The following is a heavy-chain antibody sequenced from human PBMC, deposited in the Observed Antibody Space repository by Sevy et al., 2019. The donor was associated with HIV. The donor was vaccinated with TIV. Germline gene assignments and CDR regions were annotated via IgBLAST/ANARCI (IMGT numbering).Heavy chain of an antibody. J-gene: IGHJ6*02. CDR2: INPKSGGT. D-gene: IGHD2-2*02. Sequence: ASVKVSCKASGYTFTDYYIHWVRQAPGQGLEWMGWINPKSGGTNYAQKFHGKVTMTRGTSIITAYMELSRLRSDDTAVYYCARVVEPAGIDPYYYGVDVWGPGATVTVSS. CDR1: GYTFTDYY. V-gene: IGHV1-2*02. CDR3: ARVVEPAGIDPYYYGVDV.